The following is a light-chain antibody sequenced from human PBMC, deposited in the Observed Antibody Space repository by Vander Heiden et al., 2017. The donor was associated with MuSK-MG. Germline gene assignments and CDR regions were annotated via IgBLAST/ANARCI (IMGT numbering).Light chain of an antibody. CDR1: SSDVGAYNY. J-gene: IGLJ1*01. Sequence: QSALTQPASVSGSPGQSITISCTGTSSDVGAYNYVSWYQQHPGKAPKLMIHDVTNRPSGVSNRFSGSKSGNTASLTISGLQAEDEADYYCSSYTSSTTYVLGAGTKVT. CDR2: DVT. V-gene: IGLV2-14*03. CDR3: SSYTSSTTYV.